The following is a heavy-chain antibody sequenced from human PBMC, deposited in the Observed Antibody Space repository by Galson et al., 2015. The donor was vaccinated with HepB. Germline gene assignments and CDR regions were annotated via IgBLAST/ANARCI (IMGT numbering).Heavy chain of an antibody. CDR3: TKGSQSSRWYAPDY. J-gene: IGHJ4*02. CDR1: GFTFDDHT. V-gene: IGHV3-43*01. Sequence: SLRLSCAASGFTFDDHTMQWVRQVPGKGLEWVSLISWDAVSTYYADSLTGRFTISRDNNKNSLSLQMNSLRTEDTAFSYCTKGSQSSRWYAPDYWGQATLGIVSS. CDR2: ISWDAVST. D-gene: IGHD6-19*01.